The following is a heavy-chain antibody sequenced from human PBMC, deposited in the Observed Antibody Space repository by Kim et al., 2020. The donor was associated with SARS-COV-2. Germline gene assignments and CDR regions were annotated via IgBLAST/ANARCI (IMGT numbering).Heavy chain of an antibody. D-gene: IGHD1-1*01. CDR3: ARAEQLERRYFDY. Sequence: EVSVKSRITINPDTSKNQFSLQLNSVTPEDTAVYYCARAEQLERRYFDYWGQGTLVTVSS. V-gene: IGHV6-1*01. J-gene: IGHJ4*02.